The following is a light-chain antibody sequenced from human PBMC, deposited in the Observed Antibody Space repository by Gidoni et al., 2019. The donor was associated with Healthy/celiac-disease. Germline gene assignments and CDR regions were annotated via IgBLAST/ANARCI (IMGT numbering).Light chain of an antibody. J-gene: IGKJ5*01. Sequence: DIQMTQSPSSLSASVGDRVTITNRASQSIRSYLNWYQQKPGKAPKLLIYAASSLQSGVPSSFSGSGSGTDFTLTISSLQPEDFATYYCQQSYSTLSITFGQGTRLEIK. CDR1: QSIRSY. CDR3: QQSYSTLSIT. CDR2: AAS. V-gene: IGKV1-39*01.